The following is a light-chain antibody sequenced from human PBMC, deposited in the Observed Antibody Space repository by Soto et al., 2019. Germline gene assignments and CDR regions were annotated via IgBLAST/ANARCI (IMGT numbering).Light chain of an antibody. CDR1: TSDVGDYNY. V-gene: IGLV2-14*01. J-gene: IGLJ1*01. Sequence: QSVLTQPASVSGSPGQSITISCTGTTSDVGDYNYVSWYQQHPGKVPKLLIYEASNRPSGVSYRFSGSKSGNTASLTISGLQAEDEASYYCFSYTTSSAPYVFGTGTKVTVL. CDR2: EAS. CDR3: FSYTTSSAPYV.